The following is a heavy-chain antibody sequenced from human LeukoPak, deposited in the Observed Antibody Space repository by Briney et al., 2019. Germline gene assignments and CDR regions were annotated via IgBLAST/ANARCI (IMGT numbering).Heavy chain of an antibody. Sequence: GGSLRLSCAASGLTFSSYAMSWVRQAPGKGLEWVSAISGSGGSTYCADSVKGRFTISRDNSKNTLYLQMNSLRAEDTAVYYCAKKNDFWSGYYDYWGQGTLVTVSS. CDR3: AKKNDFWSGYYDY. J-gene: IGHJ4*02. CDR1: GLTFSSYA. CDR2: ISGSGGST. V-gene: IGHV3-23*01. D-gene: IGHD3-3*01.